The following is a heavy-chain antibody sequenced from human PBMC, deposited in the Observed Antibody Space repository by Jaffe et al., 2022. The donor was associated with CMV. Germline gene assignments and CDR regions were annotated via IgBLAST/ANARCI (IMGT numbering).Heavy chain of an antibody. CDR3: VINGYYYGSGLLELGVF. CDR1: GFTFSSYA. J-gene: IGHJ4*02. V-gene: IGHV3-64D*06. Sequence: EVQLVESGGGLVQPGGSLRLSCSASGFTFSSYAMHWVRQAPGKGLEYVSAISSNGGSTYYADSVKGRFTISRDNSKNTLYLQMSSLRAEDTAVYYCVINGYYYGSGLLELGVFWGQGTLVTVSS. D-gene: IGHD3-10*01. CDR2: ISSNGGST.